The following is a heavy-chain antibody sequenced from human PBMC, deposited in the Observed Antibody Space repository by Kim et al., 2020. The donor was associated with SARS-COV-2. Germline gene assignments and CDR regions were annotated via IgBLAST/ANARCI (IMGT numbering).Heavy chain of an antibody. J-gene: IGHJ6*02. Sequence: GGSLRLSCAASGFTFSGSAMHWVRQASGKGLEWVGRITSKANSYTKADAASVKGRFTISRDDSKNTAYLQMNSRKTEDTAVYYCTRPMVRGVIITSDYGMDVWGPGTTGTVSS. CDR1: GFTFSGSA. D-gene: IGHD3-10*01. V-gene: IGHV3-73*01. CDR2: ITSKANSYTK. CDR3: TRPMVRGVIITSDYGMDV.